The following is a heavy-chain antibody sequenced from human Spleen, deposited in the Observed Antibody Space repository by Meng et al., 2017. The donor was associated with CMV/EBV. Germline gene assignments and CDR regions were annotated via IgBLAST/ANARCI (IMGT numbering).Heavy chain of an antibody. CDR3: ARAGAAVTTNFDF. CDR2: VSAENGDT. Sequence: QVQLGQSGPELRRAGASVKVSCKASGYNFDIYGITWVRQAPGQGLEWVGWVSAENGDTDYGQKFQGRVTVTADTFTNTAYMEMRSLRSDDSAMYYCARAGAAVTTNFDFWGQGTLVTVSS. J-gene: IGHJ4*02. CDR1: GYNFDIYG. D-gene: IGHD4-17*01. V-gene: IGHV1-18*01.